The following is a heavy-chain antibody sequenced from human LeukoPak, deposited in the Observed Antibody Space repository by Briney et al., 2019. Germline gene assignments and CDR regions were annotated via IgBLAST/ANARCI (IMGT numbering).Heavy chain of an antibody. V-gene: IGHV4-30-4*01. CDR3: ASLYCSSTSCYTSDY. J-gene: IGHJ4*02. CDR1: GGSINSGDYY. D-gene: IGHD2-2*02. CDR2: IYYSGST. Sequence: SQTLSLTCTVSGGSINSGDYYWSWIRQPPGKGLEWIGYIYYSGSTYYNPSLKSRVTISVDTSKNQFSLKLSSVTAADTAVYYCASLYCSSTSCYTSDYWGQGTLVTVSS.